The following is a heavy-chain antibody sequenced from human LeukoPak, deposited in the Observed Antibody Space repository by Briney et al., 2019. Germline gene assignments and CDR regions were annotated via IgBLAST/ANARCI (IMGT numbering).Heavy chain of an antibody. V-gene: IGHV1-69*05. J-gene: IGHJ3*02. D-gene: IGHD2-21*02. Sequence: GSSVKVPCKASGGTFSSYAISWVRQAPGQGLEWMGGIIPIFGTANYAQKFQGRVTITTDESTSTAYMELSSLRSEDTAVYYCARLQGDCYPEVCAFDIWGQGTMVTVSS. CDR2: IIPIFGTA. CDR1: GGTFSSYA. CDR3: ARLQGDCYPEVCAFDI.